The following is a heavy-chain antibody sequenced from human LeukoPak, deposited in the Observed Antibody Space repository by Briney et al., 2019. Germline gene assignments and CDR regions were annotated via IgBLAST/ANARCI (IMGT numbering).Heavy chain of an antibody. CDR2: IYTRGST. Sequence: SETLSLTCTASGGSISSGSYYWSWIRQPAGKGLEWIGRIYTRGSTNYNPSLKSRVTISVDTSKNQFSLKLSSVTAADTAVYYCARGRRRWPEVYYFDYWGQGTLVTVSS. J-gene: IGHJ4*02. D-gene: IGHD5-24*01. CDR3: ARGRRRWPEVYYFDY. V-gene: IGHV4-61*02. CDR1: GGSISSGSYY.